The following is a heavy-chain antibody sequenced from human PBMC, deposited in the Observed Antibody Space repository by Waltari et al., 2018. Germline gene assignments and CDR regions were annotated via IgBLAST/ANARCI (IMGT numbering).Heavy chain of an antibody. CDR1: GFSFSSYG. J-gene: IGHJ6*03. CDR2: IWYDGSGK. Sequence: QVQLVESGGGVVQPGRSLRLSCAASGFSFSSYGIHWVRQAPGKGLELVAVIWYDGSGKYYVDSVRGRFTISRDNSKNTAYLQMNSLRVEDTAVYYCARDYPDMDVWGKGTTVIVSS. V-gene: IGHV3-33*01. D-gene: IGHD3-16*02. CDR3: ARDYPDMDV.